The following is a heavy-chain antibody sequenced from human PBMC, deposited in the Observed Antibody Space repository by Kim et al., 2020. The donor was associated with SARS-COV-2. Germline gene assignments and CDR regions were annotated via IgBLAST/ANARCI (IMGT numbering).Heavy chain of an antibody. Sequence: GGSLRLSCAASGFTFDNYAMSWVRQAPGKGLEWVSTISASGGYTYYTDSVKGRFSISRDNSKNTLSLQMNSLRAADTAGYYCAKVAVAGGYYYYGMDVWGQGTTVTVSS. CDR2: ISASGGYT. V-gene: IGHV3-23*01. J-gene: IGHJ6*02. CDR1: GFTFDNYA. D-gene: IGHD6-19*01. CDR3: AKVAVAGGYYYYGMDV.